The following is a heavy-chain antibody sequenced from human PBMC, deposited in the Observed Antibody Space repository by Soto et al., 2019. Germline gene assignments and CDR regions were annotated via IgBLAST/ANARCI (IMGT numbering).Heavy chain of an antibody. D-gene: IGHD3-10*01. CDR3: ARIAYYYGSGSQKHNYYYYGMDV. J-gene: IGHJ6*02. CDR1: GDSVSSNSAA. Sequence: PSQTLSLTCAISGDSVSSNSAAWNWIRQSPSRGLEWLGRTYYRSKWYNDYAVSVKSRITINPDTSKNQFSLQLNSVTPEDTAVYYCARIAYYYGSGSQKHNYYYYGMDVWGQGTTVTVSS. CDR2: TYYRSKWYN. V-gene: IGHV6-1*01.